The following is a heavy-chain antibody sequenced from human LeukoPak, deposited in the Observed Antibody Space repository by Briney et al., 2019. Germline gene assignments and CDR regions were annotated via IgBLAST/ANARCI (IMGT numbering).Heavy chain of an antibody. V-gene: IGHV3-33*01. D-gene: IGHD1-7*01. CDR2: IWYDGSNK. J-gene: IGHJ3*02. CDR1: GFTFGSHG. Sequence: GRSLRLSCAASGFTFGSHGMHWGRQAPGKGLEWVAVIWYDGSNKYYADSVKGRFTISRDNSKNTLYLQMNSLRAEDTAVYYCARDELDAVDIWGQGTMVTVSS. CDR3: ARDELDAVDI.